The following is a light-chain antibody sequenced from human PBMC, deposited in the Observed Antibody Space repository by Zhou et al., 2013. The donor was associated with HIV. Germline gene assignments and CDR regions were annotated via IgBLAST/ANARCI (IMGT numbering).Light chain of an antibody. CDR1: QSVSSY. CDR2: GAS. Sequence: EIVLTQSPATLSLSPGERATLSCRASQSVSSYLAWYQQKPGQAPRLLIYGASSRATGIPDRFSGSGSGTDFTLTISRLEPEDFAVYYCQQYGDSPPYTFGQGTNLEIK. V-gene: IGKV3-20*01. CDR3: QQYGDSPPYT. J-gene: IGKJ2*01.